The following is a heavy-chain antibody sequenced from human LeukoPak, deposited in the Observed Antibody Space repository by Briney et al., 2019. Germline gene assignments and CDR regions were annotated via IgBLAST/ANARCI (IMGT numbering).Heavy chain of an antibody. D-gene: IGHD2-2*01. CDR3: ARDIVPAASTWFDP. V-gene: IGHV4-4*07. CDR1: GGSISSYY. CDR2: IYTSGST. Sequence: ETLSLTCTVSGGSISSYYWSWIRQPAGEGLEWIGRIYTSGSTNYNPSLKSRVTMSVDTSKNQFSLKLSSVTAADPAVYYCARDIVPAASTWFDPWGQGTLVTVS. J-gene: IGHJ5*02.